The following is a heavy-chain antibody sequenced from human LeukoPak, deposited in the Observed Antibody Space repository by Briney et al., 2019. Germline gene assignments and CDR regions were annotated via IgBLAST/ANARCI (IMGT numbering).Heavy chain of an antibody. D-gene: IGHD6-19*01. CDR1: GGSISSGDYS. Sequence: SETLSLTCAVSGGSISSGDYSWSWIRQPPGKGLEWIGYIYYSGSTNYNPSLKSRVTISLDTSKNQFSLKLTSVTAADTAVYYCARVSAVAGTNFFDYWGQGTLVTVSS. CDR2: IYYSGST. J-gene: IGHJ4*02. CDR3: ARVSAVAGTNFFDY. V-gene: IGHV4-61*08.